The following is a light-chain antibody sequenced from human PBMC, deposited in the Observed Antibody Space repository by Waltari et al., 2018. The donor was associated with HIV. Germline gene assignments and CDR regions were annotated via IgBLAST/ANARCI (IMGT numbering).Light chain of an antibody. CDR3: QQSLT. J-gene: IGKJ4*01. CDR1: QSVSSSY. Sequence: EVVLTQSPGTLSLSPGERATLSCRASQSVSSSYLAWYQQKPGQAPKLLIYGASSRATGIPDRFSGSGSGTDFTLTISRLEPEDCAVYYCQQSLTFGGGTKVEIK. V-gene: IGKV3-20*01. CDR2: GAS.